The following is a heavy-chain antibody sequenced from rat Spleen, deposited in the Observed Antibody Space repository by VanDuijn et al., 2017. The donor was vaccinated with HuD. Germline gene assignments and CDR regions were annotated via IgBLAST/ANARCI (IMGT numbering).Heavy chain of an antibody. Sequence: EVQLVASGGGLVQPGRSMKLSCAASGFTFSNYDMAWVRQGPTKGLEWVATISSDGGRNFYRDSVKGRFTISRDNAKSTLSLQMDSLRSEDTATYYCARRHYGYTDYFDYWGQGVMVTVSS. CDR3: ARRHYGYTDYFDY. V-gene: IGHV5-25*01. CDR2: ISSDGGRN. CDR1: GFTFSNYD. D-gene: IGHD1-9*01. J-gene: IGHJ2*01.